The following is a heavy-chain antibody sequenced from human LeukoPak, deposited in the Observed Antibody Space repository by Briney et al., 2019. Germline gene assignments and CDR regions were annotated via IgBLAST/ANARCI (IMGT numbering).Heavy chain of an antibody. Sequence: GGSLRLSCAASGFTFSNAWMSWVRQTPGKGLQWVGRIKRKTDGGTTDYAAPVKGRFTISRDDSKNTLHLQMNSLKTEDTAVYYCTTDDYGYWGQGTLATVSS. CDR1: GFTFSNAW. CDR3: TTDDYGY. D-gene: IGHD3-16*01. V-gene: IGHV3-15*01. CDR2: IKRKTDGGTT. J-gene: IGHJ4*02.